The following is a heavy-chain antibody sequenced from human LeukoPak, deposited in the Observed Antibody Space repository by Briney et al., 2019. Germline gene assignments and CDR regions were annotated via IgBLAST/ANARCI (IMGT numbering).Heavy chain of an antibody. D-gene: IGHD2-15*01. Sequence: GESLKISCKGSGYSVTSHWIGWVRQMPGKGLEWMGIINPGDSDTRYSPSFQGQVTISADKSISTAYLQWSSLKASDTAMYYCARRYCSGGTCYYFDYWGQGTLVTVSS. CDR2: INPGDSDT. CDR1: GYSVTSHW. V-gene: IGHV5-51*01. CDR3: ARRYCSGGTCYYFDY. J-gene: IGHJ4*02.